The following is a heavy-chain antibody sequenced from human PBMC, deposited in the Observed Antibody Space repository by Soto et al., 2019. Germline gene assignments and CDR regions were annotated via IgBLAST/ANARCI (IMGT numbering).Heavy chain of an antibody. CDR2: INPSGGST. CDR3: ARGGVTYYYDSSGSPFDY. CDR1: GYTFTSYY. V-gene: IGHV1-46*01. D-gene: IGHD3-22*01. J-gene: IGHJ4*02. Sequence: ASVKVSCKASGYTFTSYYMHWVRQAPGRGLEWMGIINPSGGSTSYAQKFQGRVTMTRDTSTSTVYMELSSLRSEDTAVYYCARGGVTYYYDSSGSPFDYWGQGTLVTVSS.